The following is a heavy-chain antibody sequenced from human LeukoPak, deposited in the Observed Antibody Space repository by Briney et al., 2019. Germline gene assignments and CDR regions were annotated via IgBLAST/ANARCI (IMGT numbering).Heavy chain of an antibody. CDR3: ARESSSTYYLDAFDM. CDR2: IYIGGST. D-gene: IGHD3-22*01. CDR1: GGFINSYY. V-gene: IGHV4-4*07. Sequence: SETLSLTCTVSGGFINSYYWSWIRQPAGKGLEWIGRIYIGGSTNYNPSLKSRVTISVDTSKNQFSLKLTSVTAADTAVYYRARESSSTYYLDAFDMWGQGTMVTVSS. J-gene: IGHJ3*02.